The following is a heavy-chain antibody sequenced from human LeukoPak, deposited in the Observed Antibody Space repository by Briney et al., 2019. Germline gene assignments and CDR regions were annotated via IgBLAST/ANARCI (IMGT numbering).Heavy chain of an antibody. J-gene: IGHJ6*03. Sequence: PGGSLRLSCAASGFTFSSYWMSWVRQAPGKGLEWVANIKQDGSEKYYVDSVKGRFTISRDNAKNSLYLQMNSLRAEDTAVYYCARGLTYYYDSSEFWGDYYYYYYMDVWGKGTTVTVSS. CDR3: ARGLTYYYDSSEFWGDYYYYYYMDV. V-gene: IGHV3-7*01. CDR1: GFTFSSYW. CDR2: IKQDGSEK. D-gene: IGHD3-22*01.